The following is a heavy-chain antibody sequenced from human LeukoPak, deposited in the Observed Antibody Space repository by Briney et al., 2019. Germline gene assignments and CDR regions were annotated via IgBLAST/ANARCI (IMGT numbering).Heavy chain of an antibody. CDR2: IYYSGST. Sequence: SETLSLTCTVSGGSISSSSYYWGWIRQPPGKGLEWIGSIYYSGSTYYNPSLKSRVTISVDTSKNQFSLKLSSVTAADTAVYYCAGLSKLVRNAFDIWGQGTMVTVSS. CDR3: AGLSKLVRNAFDI. D-gene: IGHD6-13*01. CDR1: GGSISSSSYY. V-gene: IGHV4-39*01. J-gene: IGHJ3*02.